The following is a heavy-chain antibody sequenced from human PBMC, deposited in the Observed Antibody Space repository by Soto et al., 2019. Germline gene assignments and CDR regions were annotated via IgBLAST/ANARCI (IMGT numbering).Heavy chain of an antibody. CDR1: GYTFTSYA. D-gene: IGHD6-19*01. Sequence: QVQLVQSGAEVKKPGALVKVSCKASGYTFTSYAMHWVRQAPGQRLEWMGWINAGNGNTKYSQKFQGRVTITRDTSASTGYMELSSLRSEDTAVYYCAISSGWYYVSCWGPGTLVTVSS. CDR2: INAGNGNT. J-gene: IGHJ4*02. V-gene: IGHV1-3*01. CDR3: AISSGWYYVSC.